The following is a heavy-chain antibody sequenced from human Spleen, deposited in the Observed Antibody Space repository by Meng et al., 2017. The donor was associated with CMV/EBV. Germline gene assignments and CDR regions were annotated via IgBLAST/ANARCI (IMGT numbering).Heavy chain of an antibody. CDR2: INPNSGGT. D-gene: IGHD3-22*01. CDR3: ARDVSRPSSGYYPRWFDP. Sequence: QVQLVQSGAEVTQPGASVKVSCKASGYTFTGYYMHWVRQAPGQGLEWMGWINPNSGGTNYAQKFQGRVTMTRDTSISTAYMELSRLRSDDTAVYYCARDVSRPSSGYYPRWFDPWGQGTLVTVS. CDR1: GYTFTGYY. J-gene: IGHJ5*02. V-gene: IGHV1-2*02.